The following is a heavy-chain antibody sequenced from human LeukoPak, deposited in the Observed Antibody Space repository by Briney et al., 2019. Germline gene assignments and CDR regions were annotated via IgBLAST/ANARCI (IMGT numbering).Heavy chain of an antibody. J-gene: IGHJ4*02. CDR2: ISAGGDRT. CDR1: GFTFSSYA. V-gene: IGHV3-23*01. CDR3: AKFEYSTATQLYYFDC. D-gene: IGHD5-24*01. Sequence: GGSLRLSCEASGFTFSSYAMSWVRQAPGKGLDWVSGISAGGDRTYYADAVKGRFTISRDNAKNTLYLQMNSLRAEDTAVYYCAKFEYSTATQLYYFDCWGQGALVTVSS.